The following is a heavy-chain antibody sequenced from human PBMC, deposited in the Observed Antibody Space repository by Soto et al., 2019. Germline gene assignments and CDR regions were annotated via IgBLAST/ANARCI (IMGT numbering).Heavy chain of an antibody. CDR1: GFTFSSYA. Sequence: GGSLRLSCAASGFTFSSYAMSWVRQAPGKGLEWVSAISGSGGSTYYADSVKGRFTISRDNSKNTLYLQMNSLRAEDTAVYYCAKDRAGYCSGGSCYELGFWGQGTLVTVSS. V-gene: IGHV3-23*01. D-gene: IGHD2-15*01. CDR3: AKDRAGYCSGGSCYELGF. J-gene: IGHJ4*02. CDR2: ISGSGGST.